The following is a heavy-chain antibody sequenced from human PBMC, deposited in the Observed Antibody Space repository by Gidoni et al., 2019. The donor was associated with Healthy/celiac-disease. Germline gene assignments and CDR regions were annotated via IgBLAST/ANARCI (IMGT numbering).Heavy chain of an antibody. Sequence: EVQLVESGGGLVQPGGSLRLSCVASGFIFEIFWMNWFRRAPGKGLEWVANSKQDGGEKNFVDSVKGRFTIARDNAKTSLFLQMNSLRAEDTGVYYCARDGFVYSGFEGCFLDVWGKGTTVTVSS. J-gene: IGHJ6*03. CDR1: GFIFEIFW. CDR3: ARDGFVYSGFEGCFLDV. V-gene: IGHV3-7*03. D-gene: IGHD5-12*01. CDR2: SKQDGGEK.